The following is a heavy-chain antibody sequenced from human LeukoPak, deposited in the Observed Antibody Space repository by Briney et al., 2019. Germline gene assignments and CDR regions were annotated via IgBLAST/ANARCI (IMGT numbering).Heavy chain of an antibody. CDR1: GSTFSSYA. V-gene: IGHV3-23*01. CDR2: ISVGGGGT. Sequence: GGSLRLSCAASGSTFSSYAMSWVRQAPGKGLEWVSVISVGGGGTTYADSVKGRFTISRDNSKNTLYLQMNSLRAEDTAVYYCAGSSSWYYFKYWGQGTLVTVSS. CDR3: AGSSSWYYFKY. J-gene: IGHJ4*02. D-gene: IGHD6-13*01.